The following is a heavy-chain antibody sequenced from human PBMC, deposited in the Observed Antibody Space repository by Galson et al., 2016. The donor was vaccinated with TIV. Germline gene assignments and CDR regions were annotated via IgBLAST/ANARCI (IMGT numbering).Heavy chain of an antibody. CDR2: AWYDGSSA. Sequence: SLRLSCAASGFTFNYHGIHRVRQAPGKGLQWLAAAWYDGSSAYYADSVTGRFTTSRDNSKNTVFLQMNSLRAEDTAVYYCARNFPIDDILAAYYFDYWGQGTLVTVSS. V-gene: IGHV3-33*01. D-gene: IGHD3-9*01. J-gene: IGHJ4*02. CDR3: ARNFPIDDILAAYYFDY. CDR1: GFTFNYHG.